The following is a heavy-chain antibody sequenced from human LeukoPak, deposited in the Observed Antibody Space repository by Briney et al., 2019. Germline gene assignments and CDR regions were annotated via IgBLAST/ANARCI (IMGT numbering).Heavy chain of an antibody. CDR1: GASVNDNY. Sequence: SETLSLTCTVSGASVNDNYWSWSRQPAGKTLEWIGRIYTDGSTNYNPSLKSRVAISVDTSTNQFSLFLRSVTAADTAVYYCARLARLTLIRGVTGYHSLDVWGKGTKVTVSS. J-gene: IGHJ6*04. CDR3: ARLARLTLIRGVTGYHSLDV. D-gene: IGHD3-10*01. CDR2: IYTDGST. V-gene: IGHV4-4*07.